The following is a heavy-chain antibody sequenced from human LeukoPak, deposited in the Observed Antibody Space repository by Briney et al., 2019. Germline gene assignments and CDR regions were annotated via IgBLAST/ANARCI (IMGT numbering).Heavy chain of an antibody. Sequence: GGSLRLSCAASGFTFSSYSMNWVRQAPGKGLEWVSGISWNSGSIGYADSVKGRFTISRDNAKNSLYLQMNSLRAEDTALYYCAKRYYDSSGPNAFDIWGQGTMVTVSS. CDR1: GFTFSSYS. J-gene: IGHJ3*02. V-gene: IGHV3-9*01. CDR2: ISWNSGSI. CDR3: AKRYYDSSGPNAFDI. D-gene: IGHD3-22*01.